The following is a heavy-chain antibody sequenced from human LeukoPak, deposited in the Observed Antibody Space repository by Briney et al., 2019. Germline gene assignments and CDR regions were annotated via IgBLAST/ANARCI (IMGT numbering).Heavy chain of an antibody. V-gene: IGHV3-48*03. CDR3: ARLILRGSSWQHNWFDP. D-gene: IGHD6-13*01. CDR2: ISSSGSTI. CDR1: GFTFSSYE. Sequence: GGSLRLSCAASGFTFSSYEMNWVRQAPGKGLEWVSDISSSGSTIDYADSVKGRFTISRDNAKNSLYLQMNSLRTEDTAVYYCARLILRGSSWQHNWFDPWGQGTLVTVSS. J-gene: IGHJ5*02.